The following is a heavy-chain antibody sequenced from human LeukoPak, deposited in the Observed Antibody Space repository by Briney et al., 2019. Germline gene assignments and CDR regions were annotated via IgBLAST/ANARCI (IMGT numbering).Heavy chain of an antibody. Sequence: PSETLSPTCTVSGGSISSYYWSWIRQPPGKGLEWIGYIYYSGSTNYNPSLKSRVTISVDTSENQFSLKLSSVTAADTAVYYCAKGGVYGDYVGDWFDPWGQGTLVTVSS. V-gene: IGHV4-59*01. CDR2: IYYSGST. CDR3: AKGGVYGDYVGDWFDP. CDR1: GGSISSYY. D-gene: IGHD4-17*01. J-gene: IGHJ5*02.